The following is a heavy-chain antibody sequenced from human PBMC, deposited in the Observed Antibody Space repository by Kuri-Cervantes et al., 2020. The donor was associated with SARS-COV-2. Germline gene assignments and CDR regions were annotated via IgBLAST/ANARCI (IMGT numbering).Heavy chain of an antibody. J-gene: IGHJ4*02. CDR3: ARDRYSGYDYDSWYFDY. CDR2: INPNSGGT. Sequence: ASVKVSCKASGYTFTGYYMHWVRQAPGQGLEWMGWINPNSGGTNYAQKFQGRVTMTRDTSISTAYMELSRLRSDDTAVYYCARDRYSGYDYDSWYFDYWGQGTLVTVSS. V-gene: IGHV1-2*02. D-gene: IGHD5-12*01. CDR1: GYTFTGYY.